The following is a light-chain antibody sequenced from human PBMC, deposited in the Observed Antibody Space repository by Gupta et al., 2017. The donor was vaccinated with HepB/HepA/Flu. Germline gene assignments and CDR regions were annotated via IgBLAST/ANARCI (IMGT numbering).Light chain of an antibody. J-gene: IGKJ2*01. CDR3: QQRDSTTYT. CDR1: QRISSY. Sequence: EIEMTQSPSSLSASVGDRVTITCRASQRISSYLNWYQQKPGKAPKLLIYAASRVKSGVPSRFSGSGSGTDFTLTISRRQPEDFANYYCQQRDSTTYTFGQGTKVEIK. V-gene: IGKV1-39*01. CDR2: AAS.